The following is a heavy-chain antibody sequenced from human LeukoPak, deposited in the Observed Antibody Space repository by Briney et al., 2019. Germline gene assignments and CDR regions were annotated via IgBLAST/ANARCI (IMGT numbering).Heavy chain of an antibody. V-gene: IGHV3-66*01. CDR1: EFSVGSNY. D-gene: IGHD6-13*01. CDR2: IYSGGST. Sequence: AGGSLRLSCAASEFSVGSNYMTWVRQAPGKGLEGVSLIYSGGSTYYEDSVKGRFTISRDNSKNTLYLQMNSLRAEDTAVYYCAKEGYSRGYYSYYYMDVWGKGTTVTVSS. CDR3: AKEGYSRGYYSYYYMDV. J-gene: IGHJ6*03.